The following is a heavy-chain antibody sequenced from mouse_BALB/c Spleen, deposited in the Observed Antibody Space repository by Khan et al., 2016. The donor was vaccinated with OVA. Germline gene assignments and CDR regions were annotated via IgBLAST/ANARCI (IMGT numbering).Heavy chain of an antibody. CDR1: GYTFTDYV. D-gene: IGHD1-1*01. Sequence: QVRLQQSGPELVKPGASVKMSCKASGYTFTDYVINWVKQRTGQGLEWIGEIYPGSGSTYYNEKFKGKATLTADKSSNTAYMQLSSLTSEDSAVDFCARSGYGSLVYWGRGTTLTVSS. CDR2: IYPGSGST. CDR3: ARSGYGSLVY. J-gene: IGHJ2*01. V-gene: IGHV1-77*01.